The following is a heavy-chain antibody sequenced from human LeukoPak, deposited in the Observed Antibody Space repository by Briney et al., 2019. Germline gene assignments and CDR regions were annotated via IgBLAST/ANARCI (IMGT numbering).Heavy chain of an antibody. CDR2: INPNSGGT. J-gene: IGHJ4*02. D-gene: IGHD4-23*01. Sequence: GASVKVSCKASGYTFTGYYMHWVRQAPGQGLEWMGWINPNSGGTNYAQKFQGRVTMTRDTSISAAYMELSRLRSDDTAVYYCARDSGYGGNSIDYWGQGTLVNVSS. CDR3: ARDSGYGGNSIDY. V-gene: IGHV1-2*02. CDR1: GYTFTGYY.